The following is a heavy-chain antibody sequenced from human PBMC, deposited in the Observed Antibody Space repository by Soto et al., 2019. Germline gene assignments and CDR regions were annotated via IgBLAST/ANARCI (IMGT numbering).Heavy chain of an antibody. CDR1: GYTFTTYG. J-gene: IGHJ4*02. CDR2: ISVYNGDT. V-gene: IGHV1-18*01. CDR3: ARVYWGGDCFSGGDFDY. Sequence: QVQLVQSGTEVKKAGSAVKVSCKTSGYTFTTYGISWIRHAPGQGLEWIAWISVYNGDTNYAQNVQGRVTMTTDTLTTTAYLELRSLRSDDTAVYYCARVYWGGDCFSGGDFDYWGQGTLVTVS. D-gene: IGHD2-21*01.